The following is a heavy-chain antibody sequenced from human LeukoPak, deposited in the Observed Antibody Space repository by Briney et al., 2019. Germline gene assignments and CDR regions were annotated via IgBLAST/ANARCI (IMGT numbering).Heavy chain of an antibody. J-gene: IGHJ5*02. Sequence: PSETLSLTCAVYGGSFSGYYWRWIRQPPGKGLEWIGEINHSGSTNYNPSLKSRVTISVDTSKNQFSLKLSSVTAADTAVYYCARLLATGLYNWFDPWGQGTLVTVSS. D-gene: IGHD2/OR15-2a*01. CDR2: INHSGST. V-gene: IGHV4-34*01. CDR1: GGSFSGYY. CDR3: ARLLATGLYNWFDP.